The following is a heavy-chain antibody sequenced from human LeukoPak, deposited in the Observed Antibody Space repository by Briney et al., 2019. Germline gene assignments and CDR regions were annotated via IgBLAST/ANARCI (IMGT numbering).Heavy chain of an antibody. V-gene: IGHV4-59*08. CDR1: GGSISSYY. Sequence: SETLSLTCTVSGGSISSYYWSWIRQPPGKGLEWIGYIYYSGSTNYNPSLKSRVTISVDTSKNQFSLKLSSVTAADTAVYYCARHGVGATKGAFDIWGQGTMVTVSS. J-gene: IGHJ3*02. CDR3: ARHGVGATKGAFDI. D-gene: IGHD1-26*01. CDR2: IYYSGST.